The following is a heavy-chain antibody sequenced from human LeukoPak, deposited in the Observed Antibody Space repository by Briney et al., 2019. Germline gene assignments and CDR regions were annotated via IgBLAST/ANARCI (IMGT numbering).Heavy chain of an antibody. CDR1: GFYFSTYW. V-gene: IGHV3-7*05. CDR3: ARDGFVWTSGIDYGWFDF. Sequence: PGGSLRLSCVGSGFYFSTYWMSWVRQAPGKGLEWVANIKQDGSKKYYVDSVKGRFTISRDNANNLLYLQMNSLTAEDTAVYYCARDGFVWTSGIDYGWFDFWGQGTLVTVSS. D-gene: IGHD4-17*01. J-gene: IGHJ4*02. CDR2: IKQDGSKK.